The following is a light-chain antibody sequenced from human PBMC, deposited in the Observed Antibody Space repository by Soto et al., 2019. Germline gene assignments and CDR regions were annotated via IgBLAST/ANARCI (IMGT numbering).Light chain of an antibody. V-gene: IGLV2-8*01. Sequence: QSALTQPPSASGSPGQSVTISCTGTSSDVGGYNYVSWYQQHPGKAPKLMIFEVTKRPSGVPDRFSGSKSGNTASLTVSGLQAGDEAVYYCSSYAGSTPLIFGGGTKLTVL. J-gene: IGLJ2*01. CDR2: EVT. CDR3: SSYAGSTPLI. CDR1: SSDVGGYNY.